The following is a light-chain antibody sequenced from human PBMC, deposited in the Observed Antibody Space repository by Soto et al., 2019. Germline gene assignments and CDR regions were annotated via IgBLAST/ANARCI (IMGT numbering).Light chain of an antibody. J-gene: IGLJ2*01. Sequence: QSALTQPASVSGSPGQSITISCTGTSSDVGGYNYVSWYQQHPGKAPKLMIYEVSNRPSGVSNRFSGFKSGNTASLTISGLQAEDEAAYYCSSYTSSSTLVVFGGGTKLTVL. CDR1: SSDVGGYNY. CDR2: EVS. CDR3: SSYTSSSTLVV. V-gene: IGLV2-14*01.